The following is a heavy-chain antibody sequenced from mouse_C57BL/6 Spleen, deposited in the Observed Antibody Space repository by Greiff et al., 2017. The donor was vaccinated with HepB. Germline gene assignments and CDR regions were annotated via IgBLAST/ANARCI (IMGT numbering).Heavy chain of an antibody. CDR1: GYTFTSYW. D-gene: IGHD2-1*01. CDR3: ARNYGNRFDY. J-gene: IGHJ2*01. Sequence: QVQLKESGAELVMPGASVKLSCKASGYTFTSYWMHWVKQRPGQGLEWIGEIDPSDSYTNYNQKFKGKSTLTVDKSSSTAYMQLSSLTSEDSAVYYCARNYGNRFDYWGQGTTLTVSS. CDR2: IDPSDSYT. V-gene: IGHV1-69*01.